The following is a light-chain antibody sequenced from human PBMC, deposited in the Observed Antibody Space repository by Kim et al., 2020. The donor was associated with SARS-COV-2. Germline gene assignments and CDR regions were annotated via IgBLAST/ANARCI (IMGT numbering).Light chain of an antibody. J-gene: IGKJ5*01. Sequence: DIQMTQSPSSLSASVGDRVTITCRASQDIRNDLGWYQQNPGRAHKRLIYGASSFQIGVSSRFSGSGSGTEFTLTISSVQPEDFATYLWLKHSTHPITFGQGTRLESK. CDR2: GAS. CDR1: QDIRND. V-gene: IGKV1-17*01. CDR3: LKHSTHPIT.